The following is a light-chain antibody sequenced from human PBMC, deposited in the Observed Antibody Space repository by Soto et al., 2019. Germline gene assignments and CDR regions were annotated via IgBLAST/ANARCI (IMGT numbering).Light chain of an antibody. J-gene: IGKJ5*01. V-gene: IGKV3-20*01. CDR2: GAS. CDR3: QQYTGPPTT. CDR1: QTVSSKY. Sequence: IILTQSPDTLSLSPGERATLSCRASQTVSSKYLAWCQQRPGQAPRLLIYGASTRAAGIPDRFSGSGSGTDVTLTITRLEQEDSAVYFCQQYTGPPTTFGQGTRLEIK.